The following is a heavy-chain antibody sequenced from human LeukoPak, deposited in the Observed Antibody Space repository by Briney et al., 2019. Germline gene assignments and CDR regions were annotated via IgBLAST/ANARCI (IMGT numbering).Heavy chain of an antibody. Sequence: VASVKVSCKASGYTFTGNYMHWVRQAPGQGLEWMGRINPNSGGTNYAQKFQGRVTMTRHTSISTAYMELSRLRSDDTAVYYCARAYCSAISCYLGLDYWGQGPLVTVSS. CDR1: GYTFTGNY. J-gene: IGHJ4*02. D-gene: IGHD2-2*01. CDR3: ARAYCSAISCYLGLDY. V-gene: IGHV1-2*06. CDR2: INPNSGGT.